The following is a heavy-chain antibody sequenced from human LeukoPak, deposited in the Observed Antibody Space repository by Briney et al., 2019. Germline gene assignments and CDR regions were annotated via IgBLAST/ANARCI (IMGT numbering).Heavy chain of an antibody. CDR2: ISRSGGST. CDR1: GSTFSNYA. CDR3: ARGGGDYCFDY. J-gene: IGHJ4*02. V-gene: IGHV3-23*01. Sequence: GGSLRLSCAASGSTFSNYAMSWVRQAPGKGLEWVSAISRSGGSTYYADSVKGRFTISRDNSKNTLYLQMNSLGAEDTAVYFCARGGGDYCFDYWGQGALVTVSS. D-gene: IGHD2-21*02.